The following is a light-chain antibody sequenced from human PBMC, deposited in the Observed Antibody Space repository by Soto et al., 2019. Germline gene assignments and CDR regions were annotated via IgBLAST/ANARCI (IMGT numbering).Light chain of an antibody. V-gene: IGLV2-14*03. Sequence: SALTQPASVSGSPGQSITISCTGTSSDVGAYNYVSWYQLHPGKPPKLMIYDVGIRPSGVSNRFSGSKSGNTASLTISGLQAEDETDYYCSSYTRSSSVVFGGGTKLTVL. CDR1: SSDVGAYNY. CDR2: DVG. J-gene: IGLJ2*01. CDR3: SSYTRSSSVV.